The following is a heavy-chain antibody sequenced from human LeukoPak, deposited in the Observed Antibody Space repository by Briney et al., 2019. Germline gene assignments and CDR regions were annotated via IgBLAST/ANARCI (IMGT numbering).Heavy chain of an antibody. V-gene: IGHV3-48*03. CDR1: GFTFSSYE. J-gene: IGHJ5*02. D-gene: IGHD6-19*01. CDR2: ISSSGSTI. Sequence: GGSLRLSCAASGFTFSSYEMNWVRQAPGKGLEWVSYISSSGSTIYYADSVKGRFTISRDNAKNSPYLQMNSLRAEDTAVYYCARVIAVAGRDWFDPWGQGTLVTVSS. CDR3: ARVIAVAGRDWFDP.